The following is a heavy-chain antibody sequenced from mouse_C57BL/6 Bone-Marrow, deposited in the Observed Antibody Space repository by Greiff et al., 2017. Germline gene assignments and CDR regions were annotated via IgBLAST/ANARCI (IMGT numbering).Heavy chain of an antibody. Sequence: EVQLLESGGGLVKPGGSLKLSCAASGFTFSSYAMSWVRQTPEKRLEWVATISDGGSYTYYPDNVKGRFTISRDNAKNNLYLQMSHLKAEDTAMYYCARGGGPWFAYWGQGTLVTVSA. J-gene: IGHJ3*01. V-gene: IGHV5-4*01. CDR2: ISDGGSYT. CDR3: ARGGGPWFAY. CDR1: GFTFSSYA.